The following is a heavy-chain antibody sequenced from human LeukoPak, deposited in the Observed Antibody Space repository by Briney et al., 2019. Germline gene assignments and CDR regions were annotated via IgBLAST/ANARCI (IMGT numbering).Heavy chain of an antibody. CDR2: IGTAGDT. Sequence: GGSLRLSCTASGFTFSSYDMHWVRQATGKGLEWVSVIGTAGDTYYSGSVKGRFTISRDNAKNSLYLQMNSLRAEDTAVYYCARDDYGDYGAHFDYWGQGTLVTVSS. J-gene: IGHJ4*02. CDR1: GFTFSSYD. D-gene: IGHD4-17*01. CDR3: ARDDYGDYGAHFDY. V-gene: IGHV3-13*01.